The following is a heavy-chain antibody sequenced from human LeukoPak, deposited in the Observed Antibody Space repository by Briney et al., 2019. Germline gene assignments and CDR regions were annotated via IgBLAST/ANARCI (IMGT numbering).Heavy chain of an antibody. D-gene: IGHD3-16*02. CDR2: IKQDGSEK. CDR3: ASDYVWGSYRFEY. Sequence: GGSLRLSCAASGFTVSSNYMSWVRQAPGKGLEWVANIKQDGSEKFYVDSVKGRFTISRDNANTSLYLQMNTLRAEDTAVYYCASDYVWGSYRFEYWGQGTLVTVSS. CDR1: GFTVSSNY. V-gene: IGHV3-7*01. J-gene: IGHJ4*02.